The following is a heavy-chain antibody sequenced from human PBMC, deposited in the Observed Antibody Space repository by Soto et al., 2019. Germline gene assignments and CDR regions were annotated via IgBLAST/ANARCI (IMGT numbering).Heavy chain of an antibody. CDR2: IIPIFGTA. CDR3: ARHIAVAENYYYDGMDV. D-gene: IGHD6-19*01. V-gene: IGHV1-69*12. CDR1: GGTFSSYA. J-gene: IGHJ6*02. Sequence: QVQLVQSGAEVKKPGSSVKVSCKASGGTFSSYAISWVRQAPGQGLEWMGGIIPIFGTANYAQKFQGRVTITADESTSTAYMELSSLRSEDTAVYYCARHIAVAENYYYDGMDVWGQGTTVTVSS.